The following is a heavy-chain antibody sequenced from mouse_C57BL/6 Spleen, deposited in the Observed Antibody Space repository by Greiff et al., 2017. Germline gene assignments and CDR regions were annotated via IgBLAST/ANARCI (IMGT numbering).Heavy chain of an antibody. D-gene: IGHD2-1*01. J-gene: IGHJ4*01. Sequence: EVKLQESGGGLVKPGGSLKLSCAASGFTFSSYAMSWVRQTPEKRLEWVATISDGGSYTYYPDNVKGRFTISRDNAKNNLYLQMSHLKSEDTAMYYCARDRALYSSYAMDYWGQGTSVTVSS. CDR2: ISDGGSYT. V-gene: IGHV5-4*01. CDR1: GFTFSSYA. CDR3: ARDRALYSSYAMDY.